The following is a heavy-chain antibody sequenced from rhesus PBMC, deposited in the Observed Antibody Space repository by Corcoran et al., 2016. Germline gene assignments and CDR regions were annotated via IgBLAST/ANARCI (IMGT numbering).Heavy chain of an antibody. D-gene: IGHD4-35*01. CDR2: IYGSGSST. CDR3: ARLYGNYWYFDL. CDR1: GGSISSSY. J-gene: IGHJ2*01. Sequence: QLQLQESGPGLVKPSETLSVTCAVSGGSISSSYWSWIRQAPGKGLEWFGYIYGSGSSTNYNPSLNSRVTLSVDTSKNQLSLKLSSVTTADTAVYYCARLYGNYWYFDLWGPGTPITISS. V-gene: IGHV4-169*01.